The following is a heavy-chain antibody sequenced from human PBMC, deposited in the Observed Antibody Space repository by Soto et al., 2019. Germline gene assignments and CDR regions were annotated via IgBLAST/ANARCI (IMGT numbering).Heavy chain of an antibody. V-gene: IGHV4-38-2*02. CDR2: IYQSGNT. CDR1: NYSISSGYH. D-gene: IGHD1-26*01. Sequence: SETLSLTCIVSNYSISSGYHWGWIRQPPGKGLEGIGTIYQSGNTYQNPSLKSRVILSIDTSKNQFSLNLRNVTAADTAVYYCVRGEVNFDFWGKGILVTVS. CDR3: VRGEVNFDF. J-gene: IGHJ4*02.